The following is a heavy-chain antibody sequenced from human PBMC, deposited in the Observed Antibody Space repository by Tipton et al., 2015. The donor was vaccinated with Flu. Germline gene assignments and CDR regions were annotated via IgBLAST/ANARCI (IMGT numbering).Heavy chain of an antibody. CDR1: GGSIISSSFY. Sequence: TLSLTCTVSGGSIISSSFYWGWIRQPPGKGLEWIGNIYYSGNTYYNPPLKSRVTVSVDTSKNQLSLKLTSVTAADTAVYYCARARQWGCYFDWFDPWGQGTLVTVSS. V-gene: IGHV4-39*07. CDR3: ARARQWGCYFDWFDP. CDR2: IYYSGNT. J-gene: IGHJ5*02. D-gene: IGHD1-26*01.